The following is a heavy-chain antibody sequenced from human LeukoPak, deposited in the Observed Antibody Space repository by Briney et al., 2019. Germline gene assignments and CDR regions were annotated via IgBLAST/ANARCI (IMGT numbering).Heavy chain of an antibody. CDR1: GGSISSSSYY. CDR2: IYYSGST. D-gene: IGHD2-2*01. V-gene: IGHV4-39*07. CDR3: ARESGYCSSTSCQGPHDAFDI. Sequence: SETLSLTCTVSGGSISSSSYYWGWIRQPPGKGLEWIGSIYYSGSTYYNPSLKSRVTISVDTSKNQFSLKLSSVTAADTAVYYCARESGYCSSTSCQGPHDAFDIWGQGTMVTVSS. J-gene: IGHJ3*02.